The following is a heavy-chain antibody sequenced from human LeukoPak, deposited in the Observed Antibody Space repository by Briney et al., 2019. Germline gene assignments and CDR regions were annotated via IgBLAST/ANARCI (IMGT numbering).Heavy chain of an antibody. V-gene: IGHV4-30-4*07. CDR2: IYYSVNT. D-gene: IGHD3-3*01. J-gene: IGHJ6*03. CDR1: GGSISSGGYS. Sequence: SETLSLTCADSGGSISSGGYSWSWIRQPPGKGLEWIGYIYYSVNTYYSPSLKSRVTISVDTSKNQFSLKLSSVTAADTAVYYCARHGVDDYYYYYMDVWGKGTTVTISS. CDR3: ARHGVDDYYYYYMDV.